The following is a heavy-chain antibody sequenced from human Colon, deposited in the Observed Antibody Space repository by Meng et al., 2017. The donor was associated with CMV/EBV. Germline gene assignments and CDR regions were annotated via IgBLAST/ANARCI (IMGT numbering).Heavy chain of an antibody. J-gene: IGHJ4*02. V-gene: IGHV4-59*01. D-gene: IGHD1-7*01. Sequence: SETLSLTCTVSGDSMKDYYWSWIRQSPGKGLEWIGFVYDSGNTNDDSETTNYNPSLKSRVTISLGMSKNQFSLKLSSVTAADTAVYYCARFSETGTTTGLFDHWGQGTLVTVSS. CDR3: ARFSETGTTTGLFDH. CDR1: GDSMKDYY. CDR2: VYDSGNTNDDSETT.